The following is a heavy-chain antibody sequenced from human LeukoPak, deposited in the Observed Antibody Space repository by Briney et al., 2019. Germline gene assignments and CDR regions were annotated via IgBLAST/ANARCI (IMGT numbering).Heavy chain of an antibody. Sequence: GGSLRLSCAASGFTFSSYWMSWVRQAPGKGLEWVANIKQDGSEKYYVDSVKGRFTISRDNAKNSLYLQMTSLRAEDTAVYYCARAVRYFDWLYYYYFDYWGQGTLVTVSS. D-gene: IGHD3-9*01. CDR3: ARAVRYFDWLYYYYFDY. CDR1: GFTFSSYW. CDR2: IKQDGSEK. V-gene: IGHV3-7*01. J-gene: IGHJ4*02.